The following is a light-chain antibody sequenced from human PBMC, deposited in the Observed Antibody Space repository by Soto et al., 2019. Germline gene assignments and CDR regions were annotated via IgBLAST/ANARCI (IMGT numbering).Light chain of an antibody. V-gene: IGLV1-44*01. J-gene: IGLJ1*01. CDR1: SSNIGSNT. Sequence: QAVVTQPPSASGTPGQRVTISCSGSSSNIGSNTVNCYQQLPGTAPKLLIYNNNQRPSGVPDRFSGSKSGTSASLAISGLQSEDEADYYCAAWDDSLNGLVFGTGTKLTVL. CDR3: AAWDDSLNGLV. CDR2: NNN.